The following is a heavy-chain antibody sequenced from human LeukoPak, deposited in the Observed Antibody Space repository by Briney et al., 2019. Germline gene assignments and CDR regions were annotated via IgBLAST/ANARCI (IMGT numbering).Heavy chain of an antibody. V-gene: IGHV4-4*07. CDR3: ARETQTTMGFYYYYYMDV. CDR1: GGSISNYY. Sequence: SETLSLTCTVSGGSISNYYWSWIRQPAGKGLEWIGRLYTSGSTSYNPALKSRVTISVDKSKNQFSLKLSSVTAADTAVYYCARETQTTMGFYYYYYMDVWGKGTTVTVSS. D-gene: IGHD5-18*01. CDR2: LYTSGST. J-gene: IGHJ6*03.